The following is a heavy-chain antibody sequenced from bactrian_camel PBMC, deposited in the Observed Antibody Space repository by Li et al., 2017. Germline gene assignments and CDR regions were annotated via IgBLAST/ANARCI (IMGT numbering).Heavy chain of an antibody. CDR1: GFTFDDFG. CDR2: IDWSGDST. J-gene: IGHJ4*01. CDR3: AHGDSSSGNNY. V-gene: IGHV3-1*01. D-gene: IGHD2*01. Sequence: QLVESGGGLVQPGGSLKLSCATSGFTFDDFGMAWIRQAPGKGLEWLSAIDWSGDSTNYADSVKGRFTISRDNAMYTLYLQLNGLKTEDTAMYYCAHGDSSSGNNYWGHGTQVTVS.